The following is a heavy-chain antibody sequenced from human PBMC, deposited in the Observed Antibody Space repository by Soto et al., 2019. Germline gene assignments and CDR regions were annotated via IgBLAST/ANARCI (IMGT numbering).Heavy chain of an antibody. V-gene: IGHV1-58*01. D-gene: IGHD6-19*01. Sequence: GASVKVSCKASGFTFTSSAVQWVRQARGQRLEWIGWIVVGSGNTNYAQKFQERVTITRDMSTSTAYMELSSLRSEDTAVYYCAAGGILAVAGTGIYFDYWGQGTLVTVSS. J-gene: IGHJ4*02. CDR3: AAGGILAVAGTGIYFDY. CDR2: IVVGSGNT. CDR1: GFTFTSSA.